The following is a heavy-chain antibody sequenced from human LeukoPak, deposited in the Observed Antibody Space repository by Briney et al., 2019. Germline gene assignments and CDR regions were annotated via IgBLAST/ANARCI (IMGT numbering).Heavy chain of an antibody. CDR3: ARIERSSYSLGFDY. Sequence: SQTLSLTCTVSGGSISSGGYYWSWIRQHPGKGLEWIGHIYYSGTSFYNPSLTSRVTISVDTSKNQFSLKLTSVNDADTAVYCCARIERSSYSLGFDYWGQGTQVTVSS. CDR1: GGSISSGGYY. V-gene: IGHV4-31*03. D-gene: IGHD6-6*01. CDR2: IYYSGTS. J-gene: IGHJ4*02.